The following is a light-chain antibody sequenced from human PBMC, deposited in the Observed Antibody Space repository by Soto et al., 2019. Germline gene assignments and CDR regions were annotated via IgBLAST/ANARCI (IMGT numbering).Light chain of an antibody. CDR3: QQYNQWPSWT. Sequence: EIVMTQSPDTLSVSPGERVTLSCRASEDVGSNLAWYQQKVGQVPRLVIYGASSRATGMPARFSASGSGTEFTLTISSLQSEDVGVYYCQQYNQWPSWTFGQGTRVDI. V-gene: IGKV3-15*01. CDR2: GAS. CDR1: EDVGSN. J-gene: IGKJ1*01.